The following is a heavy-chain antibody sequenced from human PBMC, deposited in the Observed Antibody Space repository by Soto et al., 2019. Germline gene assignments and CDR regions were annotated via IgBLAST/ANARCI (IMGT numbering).Heavy chain of an antibody. D-gene: IGHD1-1*01. CDR3: ARATTIWNYFDN. CDR2: IYYSGTT. Sequence: LSLTCTVSGGSLNTGAYYWSWIRQRPGQGLEWIGYIYYSGTTYYSPSLKSRVTISLDTSQNHFSLDLSSVTAADTAFYYCARATTIWNYFDNWGQGVPVPVSS. CDR1: GGSLNTGAYY. J-gene: IGHJ4*02. V-gene: IGHV4-31*03.